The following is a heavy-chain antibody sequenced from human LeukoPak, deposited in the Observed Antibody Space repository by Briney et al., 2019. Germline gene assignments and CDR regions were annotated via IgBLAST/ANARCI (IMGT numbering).Heavy chain of an antibody. D-gene: IGHD3-22*01. CDR3: ARGDYYDRAFDV. CDR1: GFTLSTYW. Sequence: GGSLRLSCAASGFTLSTYWMNWVRQAPGKGLEWVADIKGDGSETYYVDSVKGRFTISRDNAKNSLYLHMRSLRAEDTAVYYCARGDYYDRAFDVWGQGTMVTVS. J-gene: IGHJ3*01. CDR2: IKGDGSET. V-gene: IGHV3-7*01.